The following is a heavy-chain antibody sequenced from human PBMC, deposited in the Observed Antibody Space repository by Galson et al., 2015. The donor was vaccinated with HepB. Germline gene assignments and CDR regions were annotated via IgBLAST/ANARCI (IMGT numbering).Heavy chain of an antibody. J-gene: IGHJ4*02. V-gene: IGHV1-3*01. CDR3: ARHGFGVVTHEDHLDGY. CDR2: INAGNGNT. D-gene: IGHD3-3*01. Sequence: SVKVSCKASGYTFTSYAMHWVRQAPGQRLEWMGWINAGNGNTKYSQKFQGRVTITRDTSASTAYLQWSSLKASDTAMYYCARHGFGVVTHEDHLDGYWGQGTLVTVSS. CDR1: GYTFTSYA.